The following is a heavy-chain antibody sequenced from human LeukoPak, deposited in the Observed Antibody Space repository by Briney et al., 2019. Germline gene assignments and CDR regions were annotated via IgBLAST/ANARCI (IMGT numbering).Heavy chain of an antibody. D-gene: IGHD2-21*01. CDR2: IRYDGSNK. CDR3: AKDRSPINSAPVDY. V-gene: IGHV3-30*02. Sequence: GGSLRLSCAASGFTFSSYGMHWVRQAPGKGLEWVAFIRYDGSNKYYADSVKGRFTISGDNSKNTLYLQMNSLRAEDTAVYYCAKDRSPINSAPVDYWGQGTLVTVSS. CDR1: GFTFSSYG. J-gene: IGHJ4*02.